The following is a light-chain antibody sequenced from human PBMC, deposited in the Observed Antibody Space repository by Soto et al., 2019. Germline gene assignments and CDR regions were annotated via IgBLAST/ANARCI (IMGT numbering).Light chain of an antibody. CDR2: GNN. Sequence: SALTQPPSVSGAPGQRVTISCTGSSFNIGSGYDVHWYQHLPGTAPKLLIYGNNNRPSGVPDRFSGSKSGTSVSLAITGLQAEDEANYYCQSYDTSLRGWVFGGGTKVTVL. CDR1: SFNIGSGYD. J-gene: IGLJ3*02. CDR3: QSYDTSLRGWV. V-gene: IGLV1-40*01.